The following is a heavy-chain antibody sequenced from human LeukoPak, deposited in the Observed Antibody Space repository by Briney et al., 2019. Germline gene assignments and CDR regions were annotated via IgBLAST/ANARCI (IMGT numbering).Heavy chain of an antibody. CDR3: ASRDIVVVPAVSSAYYYYGMDV. D-gene: IGHD2-2*01. CDR2: MNPNSGNT. CDR1: GYTFTSYD. J-gene: IGHJ6*02. Sequence: GASVKVSCKASGYTFTSYDINSGRQATGQGLEWMGWMNPNSGNTGYAQKFQGRATMTRNTSISTAYMELSSLRSEDTAVYYCASRDIVVVPAVSSAYYYYGMDVWGQGTTVTVSS. V-gene: IGHV1-8*01.